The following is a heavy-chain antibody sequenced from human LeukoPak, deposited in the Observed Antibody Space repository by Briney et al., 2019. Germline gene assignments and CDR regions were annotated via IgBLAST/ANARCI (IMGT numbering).Heavy chain of an antibody. D-gene: IGHD4-23*01. V-gene: IGHV1-69*04. CDR3: ARVGGPPDYGGNSY. CDR2: IIPILGIA. CDR1: GGTFSSYA. J-gene: IGHJ4*02. Sequence: GASVKVSCKASGGTFSSYAISWVRQAPGQGLEWMGRIIPILGIANYAQKFQGRVTITADKSTSTAYMELSSLRSEDTAVYYSARVGGPPDYGGNSYWGQGTLVTVSS.